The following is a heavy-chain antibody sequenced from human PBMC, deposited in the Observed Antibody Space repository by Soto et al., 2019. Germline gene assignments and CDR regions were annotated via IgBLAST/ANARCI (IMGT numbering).Heavy chain of an antibody. V-gene: IGHV4-4*02. CDR1: GGSISSSNW. Sequence: SETLSLTCAVSGGSISSSNWWSWVRQPPGKGLEWIGEIYHSGSTNYNPSLKSRVTISVDKSKNQFSLKLSSVTAADTAVYYCARGLYILTGYRGFDPWGQGTLFTVSS. CDR3: ARGLYILTGYRGFDP. D-gene: IGHD3-9*01. CDR2: IYHSGST. J-gene: IGHJ5*02.